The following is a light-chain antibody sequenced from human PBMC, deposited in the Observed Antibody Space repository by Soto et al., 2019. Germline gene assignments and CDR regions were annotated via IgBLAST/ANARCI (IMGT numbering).Light chain of an antibody. CDR3: LQVSSFPRT. J-gene: IGKJ1*01. CDR1: QGINYY. CDR2: AAS. Sequence: DIQMTQSPSVMSASVGDTVTITCRASQGINYYLAWFQHQPGKVPKRLIYAASDLESGVPSRFSGSGSGTEFTLTISSLQPEDFATYYCLQVSSFPRTFGQGTKVEIK. V-gene: IGKV1-17*03.